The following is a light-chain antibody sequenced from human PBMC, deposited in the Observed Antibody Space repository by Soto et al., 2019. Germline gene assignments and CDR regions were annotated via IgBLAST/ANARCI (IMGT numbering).Light chain of an antibody. CDR2: DAS. CDR1: QTISNY. CDR3: QQRTNWPLT. V-gene: IGKV3-11*01. J-gene: IGKJ4*01. Sequence: EIVLTQSPATLSLSPGERATLFCRASQTISNYLAWYQQKPGQAPRLLIYDASNRAAGIPARFSGSGSGTDFILTISSLEPEDLAAYYCQQRTNWPLTFGGGTKVEIK.